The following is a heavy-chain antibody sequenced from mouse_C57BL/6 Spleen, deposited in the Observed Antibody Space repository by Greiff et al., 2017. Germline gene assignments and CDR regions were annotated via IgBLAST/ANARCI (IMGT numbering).Heavy chain of an antibody. CDR3: ARGLTMDY. Sequence: VQLQQSGAELVKPGASVKLSCTASGFNIKDYYMHWVKQRTEQGLEWIGRIDPEDGETKDAPKFQGKATITADTSSNTAYLQLSSLTSEDTAVYYCARGLTMDYWGQGTSVTVSS. D-gene: IGHD3-3*01. V-gene: IGHV14-2*01. J-gene: IGHJ4*01. CDR1: GFNIKDYY. CDR2: IDPEDGET.